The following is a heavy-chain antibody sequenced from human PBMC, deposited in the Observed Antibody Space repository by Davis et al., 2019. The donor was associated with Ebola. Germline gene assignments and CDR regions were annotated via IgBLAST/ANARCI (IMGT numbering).Heavy chain of an antibody. Sequence: MPSETLSLTCTVSGGSISSSSYYWGWIRQPPGKGLEWIGSIYYSGSTYYNPSLKSRVTISVDTSKNQFSLKLSSVTAADTAVYYCARTTIVGATPFDYWGQGTLVTVSS. CDR3: ARTTIVGATPFDY. CDR1: GGSISSSSYY. D-gene: IGHD1-26*01. CDR2: IYYSGST. J-gene: IGHJ4*02. V-gene: IGHV4-39*07.